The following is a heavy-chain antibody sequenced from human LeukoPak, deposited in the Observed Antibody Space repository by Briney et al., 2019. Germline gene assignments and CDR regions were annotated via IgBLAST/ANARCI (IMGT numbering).Heavy chain of an antibody. J-gene: IGHJ6*02. CDR2: ISSSSSYI. CDR3: AKDRRYCSSTSCHRSLYYYYGMDV. D-gene: IGHD2-2*01. CDR1: GFTFSSYS. V-gene: IGHV3-21*01. Sequence: GGSLRLSCAASGFTFSSYSMNWVRQAPGKGLEWVSSISSSSSYIYYADSVKGRFTISRDNAKNSLYLQMNSLRAEDTAVYYCAKDRRYCSSTSCHRSLYYYYGMDVWGQGTTVTVSS.